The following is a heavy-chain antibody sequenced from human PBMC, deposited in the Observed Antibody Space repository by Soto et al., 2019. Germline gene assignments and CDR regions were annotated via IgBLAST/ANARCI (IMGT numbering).Heavy chain of an antibody. CDR1: GFTLRSYG. CDR3: AISQDRGGRTTFIY. J-gene: IGHJ4*02. CDR2: ISYDGSNK. Sequence: PGGSLGLSCADSGFTLRSYGMHWVRQAPGKGLEWVAVISYDGSNKYYADSVKGRFTISRDNAENSLYLQMNSLRAEDTALYYCAISQDRGGRTTFIYWGQGTQVTVPS. V-gene: IGHV3-30*03. D-gene: IGHD3-16*01.